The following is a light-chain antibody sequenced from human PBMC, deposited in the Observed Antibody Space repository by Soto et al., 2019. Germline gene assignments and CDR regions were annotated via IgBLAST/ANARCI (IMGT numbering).Light chain of an antibody. CDR3: QQYGSSPRIT. J-gene: IGKJ5*01. V-gene: IGKV3-20*01. Sequence: EIVLTQSPGTVSLSPGERATLSCRASQSVSSSYLARYQQKPGQAPRLLIYGASSRATGIPDRFSGSGSGTDFTLTISRLEPEDFAVYYCQQYGSSPRITFGQGTRLEIK. CDR1: QSVSSSY. CDR2: GAS.